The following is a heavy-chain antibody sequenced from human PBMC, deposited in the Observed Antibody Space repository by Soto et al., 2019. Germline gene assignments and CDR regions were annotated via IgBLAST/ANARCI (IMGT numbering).Heavy chain of an antibody. D-gene: IGHD3-22*01. CDR2: ISYDGSNK. J-gene: IGHJ6*02. CDR3: AKDRYYYDSSGLWGV. V-gene: IGHV3-30*18. Sequence: HLGGSLRLSCAASGFTFSSYGMHWVRQAPGKGLEWVAVISYDGSNKYYADSVKGRFTISRDNSKNTLYLQMNSLRAEDTAVYYCAKDRYYYDSSGLWGVWGQGTTVTVSS. CDR1: GFTFSSYG.